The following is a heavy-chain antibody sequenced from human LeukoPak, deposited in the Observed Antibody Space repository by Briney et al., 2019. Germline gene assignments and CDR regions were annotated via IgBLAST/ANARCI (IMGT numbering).Heavy chain of an antibody. J-gene: IGHJ6*02. V-gene: IGHV5-51*01. Sequence: GESLKISCKASGYTFTSYWIGWVRQMPGKGLEWMGIIYPGDSDTRYSPSFRGQVTISADKSISTAYLQWSSLKASDTAMYYCARPHYYDSSGYYGMDVWGQGTTVTVSS. CDR1: GYTFTSYW. D-gene: IGHD3-22*01. CDR3: ARPHYYDSSGYYGMDV. CDR2: IYPGDSDT.